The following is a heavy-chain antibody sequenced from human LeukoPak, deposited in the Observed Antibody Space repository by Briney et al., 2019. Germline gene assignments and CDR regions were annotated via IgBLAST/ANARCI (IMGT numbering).Heavy chain of an antibody. J-gene: IGHJ4*02. CDR1: GFTFSTYG. CDR3: ARDREYYYDSSGYREIDY. V-gene: IGHV3-21*01. Sequence: GGSLRLSCAASGFTFSTYGMNWVRQAPGKGLEWVSSISSTSSYIYYADSVKGRFTISRDNAKNSLYLQMNSLRAEDTAVYYCARDREYYYDSSGYREIDYWGQGTLVTVSS. CDR2: ISSTSSYI. D-gene: IGHD3-22*01.